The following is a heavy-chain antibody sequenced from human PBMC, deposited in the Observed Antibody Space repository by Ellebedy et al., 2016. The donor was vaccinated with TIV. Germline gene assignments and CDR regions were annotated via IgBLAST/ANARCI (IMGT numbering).Heavy chain of an antibody. CDR2: ISAYNGNT. Sequence: ASVKVSXXASGYTFTSYGISWVRQAPGQGLEWMGWISAYNGNTNYAQKLQGRVTMTTDTSTSTAYMELSRLRSDDTAVYYCARDHPIAVADTTYYYYGMDVWGQGTTVTVSS. CDR1: GYTFTSYG. J-gene: IGHJ6*02. D-gene: IGHD6-19*01. V-gene: IGHV1-18*01. CDR3: ARDHPIAVADTTYYYYGMDV.